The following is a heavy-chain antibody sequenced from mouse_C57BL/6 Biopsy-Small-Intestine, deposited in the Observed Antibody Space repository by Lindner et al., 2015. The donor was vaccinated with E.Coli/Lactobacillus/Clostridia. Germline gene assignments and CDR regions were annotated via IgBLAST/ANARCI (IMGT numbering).Heavy chain of an antibody. CDR1: GYTFTDYY. Sequence: SVKVSCKASGYTFTDYYVHWVRQAPGQGFEWMGRVNPKSGGTSRPQNFQGRVTMTTGTSISTAYMELSSLTSDDTAVYYCARAMSGNPIEAAGLENWFDPWGQGTLVTVSS. CDR3: ARAMSGNPIEAAGLENWFDP. V-gene: IGHV1-26*01. CDR2: VNPKSGGT. J-gene: IGHJ4*01. D-gene: IGHD6-1*01.